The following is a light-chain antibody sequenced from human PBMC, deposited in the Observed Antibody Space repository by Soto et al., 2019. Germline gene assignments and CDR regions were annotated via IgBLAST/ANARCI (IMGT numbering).Light chain of an antibody. CDR1: QSVSSS. J-gene: IGKJ1*01. Sequence: ILFRQSPATLSKSPWESVTLSCRASQSVSSSLAWYRQKPGQAPRLLIYAASTRATGIPARFTGSGSGTEFTLTISSLQSEDFAVYYCQQYNNWPRTFGQGSNVDVK. CDR2: AAS. CDR3: QQYNNWPRT. V-gene: IGKV3-15*01.